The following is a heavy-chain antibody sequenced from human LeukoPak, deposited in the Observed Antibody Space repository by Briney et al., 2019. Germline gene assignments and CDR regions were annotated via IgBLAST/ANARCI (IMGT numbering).Heavy chain of an antibody. CDR3: VTDGGPNYYDTFDY. V-gene: IGHV3-30-3*01. Sequence: GGSLRLSCAASGFTFSSYAMHWVRQAPGKGLEWVAVISYDGSNKYYADSVKGRFTISRDKSKNTLYLQMNSLRAEDTAVYYCVTDGGPNYYDTFDYWGQGTLVTVSS. J-gene: IGHJ4*02. CDR2: ISYDGSNK. CDR1: GFTFSSYA. D-gene: IGHD3-22*01.